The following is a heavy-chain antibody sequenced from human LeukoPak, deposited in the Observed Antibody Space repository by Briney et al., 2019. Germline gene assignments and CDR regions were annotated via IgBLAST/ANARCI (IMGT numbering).Heavy chain of an antibody. Sequence: ASVKVSCKASGGTFSSYAISWVRQAPGQALEWMGGIIPILGTANYAQKFQGRVTITADESTSTAYMELSSLRSEDTAVYYCARVPSCSSTSCYPYYYYGMDVWGQGTTVTVSS. CDR2: IIPILGTA. CDR3: ARVPSCSSTSCYPYYYYGMDV. CDR1: GGTFSSYA. V-gene: IGHV1-69*13. J-gene: IGHJ6*02. D-gene: IGHD2-2*01.